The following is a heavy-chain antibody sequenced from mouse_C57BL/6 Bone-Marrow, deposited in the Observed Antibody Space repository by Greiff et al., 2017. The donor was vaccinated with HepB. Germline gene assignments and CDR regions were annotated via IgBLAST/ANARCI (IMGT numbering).Heavy chain of an antibody. D-gene: IGHD2-4*01. CDR3: ARSPIYYDYDY. V-gene: IGHV1-69*01. Sequence: QVQLQQPGAELVMPGASVKLSCKASGYTFTSYWMHWVKQRPGQGLEWIGEIHPSDSYTNYNQKLKGKSTLTVDKSSSTAYMQLSSLTSEDSAVYYCARSPIYYDYDYWGQGTTLTVSS. CDR2: IHPSDSYT. J-gene: IGHJ2*01. CDR1: GYTFTSYW.